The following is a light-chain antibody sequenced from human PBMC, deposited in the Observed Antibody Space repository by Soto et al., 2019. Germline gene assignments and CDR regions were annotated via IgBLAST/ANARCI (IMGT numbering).Light chain of an antibody. CDR3: QRVDSYPRT. Sequence: GDTVTITCRASQAIGSYFAWYQQRPGTAPKLLIYSASTLHSGVPSRFSGSGSGTDFTLTISSLQPEDFATYYCQRVDSYPRTFGPGTTVEI. CDR1: QAIGSY. V-gene: IGKV1-9*01. J-gene: IGKJ3*01. CDR2: SAS.